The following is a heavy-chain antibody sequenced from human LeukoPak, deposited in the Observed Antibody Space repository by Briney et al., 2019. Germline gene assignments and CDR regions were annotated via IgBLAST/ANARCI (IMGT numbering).Heavy chain of an antibody. CDR1: GDSVSSNSAA. V-gene: IGHV6-1*01. CDR3: ARDLPSIAAAGTMFDY. J-gene: IGHJ4*02. CDR2: IYYRSKWYN. D-gene: IGHD6-13*01. Sequence: SQTLSLTCAISGDSVSSNSAAWNWIRQSPSRGLEWLGRIYYRSKWYNDYAVSVKSRITINPDTSKNQFSLQLNSVTPEDTAVYYCARDLPSIAAAGTMFDYWGQGTLVTVSS.